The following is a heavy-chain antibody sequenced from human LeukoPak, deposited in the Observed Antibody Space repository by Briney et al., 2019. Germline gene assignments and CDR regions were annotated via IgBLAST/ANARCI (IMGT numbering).Heavy chain of an antibody. J-gene: IGHJ3*02. CDR1: GFTFSSYA. CDR2: ISYDGSNK. CDR3: ARDLANYYDSSWPSEKARI. V-gene: IGHV3-30*04. D-gene: IGHD3-22*01. Sequence: TGGSLRLSCAASGFTFSSYAMHWVRQAPGKGLEWVAVISYDGSNKYYADSVKGRFTISRDNSKNTLYLQMNSLRAEDTAVYYCARDLANYYDSSWPSEKARIWGQGTMVTVSS.